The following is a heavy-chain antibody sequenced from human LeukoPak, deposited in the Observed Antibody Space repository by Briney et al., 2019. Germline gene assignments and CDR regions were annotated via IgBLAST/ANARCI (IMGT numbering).Heavy chain of an antibody. V-gene: IGHV5-51*01. J-gene: IGHJ4*02. Sequence: GESLKISCKASGYTFSSYSIGWVRQLPGKGLEWMGIIYAGHSDTAYSPSFQGQVTISADRSITTAYLQWSSLKASDTAMYYCARQEGRELRGEFDYWGQGTLVTVSS. CDR2: IYAGHSDT. CDR1: GYTFSSYS. CDR3: ARQEGRELRGEFDY. D-gene: IGHD1-26*01.